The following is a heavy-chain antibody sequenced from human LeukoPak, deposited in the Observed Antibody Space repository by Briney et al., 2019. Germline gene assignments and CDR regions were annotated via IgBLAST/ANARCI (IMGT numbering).Heavy chain of an antibody. D-gene: IGHD6-13*01. CDR3: ARGGYSSSWYQMYYYYYMDV. CDR2: IYYSGST. Sequence: SETLSLTCTVSGGSISSSSYYWGWIRQPPGKGLEWIGSIYYSGSTYYNPSLKSRVTISVDTSKNQFSLKLGSVTAADTAVYYCARGGYSSSWYQMYYYYYMDVWGKGTTVTVSS. CDR1: GGSISSSSYY. J-gene: IGHJ6*03. V-gene: IGHV4-39*07.